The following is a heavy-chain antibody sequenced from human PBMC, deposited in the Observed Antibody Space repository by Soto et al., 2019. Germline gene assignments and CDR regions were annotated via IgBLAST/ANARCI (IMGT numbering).Heavy chain of an antibody. CDR1: GSSLDTGGVG. V-gene: IGHV2-5*02. Sequence: ESGPTLVNPTQTLTLTCTFSGSSLDTGGVGVGWIRQAPGKAPEWLILIYWDGDKRYNPSLKSRLTITKDTSKNEVVLTMTNMDPVDTATYYCAHLPWKHLWPRAPVVYWGQGTPVTVSS. CDR3: AHLPWKHLWPRAPVVY. J-gene: IGHJ4*02. D-gene: IGHD5-18*01. CDR2: IYWDGDK.